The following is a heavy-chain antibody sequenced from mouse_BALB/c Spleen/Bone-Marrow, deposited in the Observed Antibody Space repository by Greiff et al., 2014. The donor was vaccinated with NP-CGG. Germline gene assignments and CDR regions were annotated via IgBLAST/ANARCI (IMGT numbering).Heavy chain of an antibody. CDR3: ARSLYGYDWYFDV. J-gene: IGHJ1*01. Sequence: EVKLMESGPELVKPGASVKMSCKASGYTLTSHVMHWVKQKPGQGLEWIGYINPYNDGTKYNEKFKGKATLTSDKSSSTAYMELSSLTSEDSAVYYCARSLYGYDWYFDVWGAGTTVTVSS. CDR2: INPYNDGT. CDR1: GYTLTSHV. D-gene: IGHD2-2*01. V-gene: IGHV1-14*01.